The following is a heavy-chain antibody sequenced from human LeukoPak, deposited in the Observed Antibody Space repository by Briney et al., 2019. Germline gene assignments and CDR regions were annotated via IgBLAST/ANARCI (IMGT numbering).Heavy chain of an antibody. CDR3: ASNSGVSSSWQRDY. CDR2: ISSSGSTI. J-gene: IGHJ4*02. V-gene: IGHV3-48*03. Sequence: PGGSLRLSCAASGFTFSSYEMNWVRQAPGKGLEWVSYISSSGSTIYYADSVKGRFTISRDNAKNSLYLQMNSLRAEDTAVHYCASNSGVSSSWQRDYWGQGTLVTVSS. D-gene: IGHD6-13*01. CDR1: GFTFSSYE.